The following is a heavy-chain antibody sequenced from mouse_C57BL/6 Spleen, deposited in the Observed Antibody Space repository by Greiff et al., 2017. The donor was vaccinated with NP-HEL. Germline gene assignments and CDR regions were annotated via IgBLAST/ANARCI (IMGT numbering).Heavy chain of an antibody. J-gene: IGHJ2*01. V-gene: IGHV5-4*01. CDR2: ISDGGSYT. D-gene: IGHD1-1*01. Sequence: EVHLVESGGGLVKPGGSLKLSCAASGFTFSSYAMSWVRQTPEKRLEWVATISDGGSYTYYPDNVKGRFTISRDNAKNNLYLQMSHLKSEDTAMYYCARSTVVASLDDWGQGTTLTVSS. CDR1: GFTFSSYA. CDR3: ARSTVVASLDD.